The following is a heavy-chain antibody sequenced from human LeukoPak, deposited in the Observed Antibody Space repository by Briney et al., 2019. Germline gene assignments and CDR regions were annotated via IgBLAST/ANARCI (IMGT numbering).Heavy chain of an antibody. J-gene: IGHJ4*02. CDR1: GGSFSGYY. CDR2: INHSGST. D-gene: IGHD3-22*01. CDR3: ARGVYDSSGYFDY. V-gene: IGHV4-34*01. Sequence: SETLSLTCAVYGGSFSGYYWGWIRQPPGKGLEWIGEINHSGSTNYNPSLKSRVTISVDTSKNQFSLKLSSVTAADTAVYYCARGVYDSSGYFDYWGQGTLVTVSS.